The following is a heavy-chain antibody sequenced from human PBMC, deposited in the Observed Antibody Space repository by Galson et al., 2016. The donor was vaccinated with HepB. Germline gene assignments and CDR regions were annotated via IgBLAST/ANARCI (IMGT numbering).Heavy chain of an antibody. J-gene: IGHJ1*01. D-gene: IGHD6-19*01. CDR1: GGSFSGYT. CDR3: AREVRWRVPFVQL. CDR2: INHSGNT. Sequence: SETLSLTCAVYGGSFSGYTWSWIRQSPGKGLEWIGKINHSGNTTYNPSLKSRVTISVDMSKKQFSLHLSSLTAADTAVYYCAREVRWRVPFVQLWGQGALVSVSS. V-gene: IGHV4-34*01.